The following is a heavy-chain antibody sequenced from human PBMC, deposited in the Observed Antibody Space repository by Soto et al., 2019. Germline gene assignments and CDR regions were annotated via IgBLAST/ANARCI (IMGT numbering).Heavy chain of an antibody. V-gene: IGHV4-31*03. CDR3: ASGAHSSGYPMFDL. D-gene: IGHD3-22*01. CDR2: IYYSGST. J-gene: IGHJ2*01. CDR1: SGSISSAVYY. Sequence: SESMYLTCTVSSGSISSAVYYWKWIRQHPGKGLEWIGYIYYSGSTYYNPSLKSRVTISVDTSKNQFSLKLSSVTAADTAVYYCASGAHSSGYPMFDLWGRGTLVPVSS.